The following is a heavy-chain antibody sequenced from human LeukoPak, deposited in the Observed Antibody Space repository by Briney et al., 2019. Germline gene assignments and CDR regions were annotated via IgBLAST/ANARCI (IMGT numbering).Heavy chain of an antibody. CDR2: IYYSGST. J-gene: IGHJ4*02. D-gene: IGHD3-10*01. Sequence: SETLSLTCTVSGGSISSYYWSWIRQPPGKGLEWIGYIYYSGSTNYNPSLKSRVTISVDTSKNRFSLKLSSVTAADTAVYYCARHDFAEVRGVNPLYYFDYWGQGTLVTVSS. V-gene: IGHV4-59*08. CDR1: GGSISSYY. CDR3: ARHDFAEVRGVNPLYYFDY.